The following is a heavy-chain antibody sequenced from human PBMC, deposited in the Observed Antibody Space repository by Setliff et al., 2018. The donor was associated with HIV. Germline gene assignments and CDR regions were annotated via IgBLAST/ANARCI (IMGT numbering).Heavy chain of an antibody. CDR2: ISSTSTYI. Sequence: GGSLRLSCAASGFTFNTYSLNWVRQAPGKGLEWFSSISSTSTYIYYADSVRGRFIVSRDNAKNSLYLQMNSLRAEDTAMYYCARDWRHGYDLNFDYWGQGTLVTVSS. CDR3: ARDWRHGYDLNFDY. V-gene: IGHV3-21*01. CDR1: GFTFNTYS. J-gene: IGHJ4*02. D-gene: IGHD5-12*01.